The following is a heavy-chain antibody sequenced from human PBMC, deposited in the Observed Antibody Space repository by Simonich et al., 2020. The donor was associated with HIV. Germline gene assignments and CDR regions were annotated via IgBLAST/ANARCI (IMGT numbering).Heavy chain of an antibody. J-gene: IGHJ3*02. CDR1: GGSFSGYC. Sequence: QVQLQQWGAGLLKPSETLSLTCAVYGGSFSGYCWSWIRQFPGKGREWIGEINRSGHTYYNPSLKSRMIGSVDKSKYQFSLKLNSVTAADTAVYYCARSADHHDESSGHYFDAFDIWGQGTMVTVSS. V-gene: IGHV4-34*01. CDR2: INRSGHT. CDR3: ARSADHHDESSGHYFDAFDI. D-gene: IGHD3-22*01.